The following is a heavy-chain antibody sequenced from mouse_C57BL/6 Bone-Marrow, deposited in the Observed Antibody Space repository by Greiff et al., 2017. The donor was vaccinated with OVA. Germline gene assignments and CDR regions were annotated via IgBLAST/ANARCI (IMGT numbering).Heavy chain of an antibody. CDR1: GYSFTGYY. Sequence: EVQLQQSGPELVKPGASVKISCKASGYSFTGYYMNWVKQSPEKSLEWIGEINPSTGGTTYNQKFKAKATLTVDKSSSTAYMQLKSLTSEDSAVYYCARSRGGSSDFDYWGQGTTLTVSS. J-gene: IGHJ2*01. V-gene: IGHV1-42*01. CDR2: INPSTGGT. D-gene: IGHD1-1*01. CDR3: ARSRGGSSDFDY.